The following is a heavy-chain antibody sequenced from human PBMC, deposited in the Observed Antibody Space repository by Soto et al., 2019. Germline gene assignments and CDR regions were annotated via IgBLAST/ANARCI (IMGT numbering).Heavy chain of an antibody. V-gene: IGHV3-33*01. J-gene: IGHJ4*02. D-gene: IGHD3-10*01. CDR3: AREEYYGSGSGLDY. CDR1: GFTFSSYG. CDR2: IWYDGSNK. Sequence: QVQLVESGGGVVQPGRSLRLSCAASGFTFSSYGMHWVRQASGKGLEWVAVIWYDGSNKYYADSVKGRFTISRDKSKNTLYLQTNSLRAEYTAVYYCAREEYYGSGSGLDYWGQGTLVTVSS.